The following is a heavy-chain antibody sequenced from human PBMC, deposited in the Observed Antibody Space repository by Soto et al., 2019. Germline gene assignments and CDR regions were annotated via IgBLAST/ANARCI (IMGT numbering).Heavy chain of an antibody. CDR3: ASDFYSSSWYSPVSRPPLY. CDR2: ISSSSSYT. CDR1: GFTFSDYY. V-gene: IGHV3-11*06. Sequence: GGSLRLSCAASGFTFSDYYMSWIRQAPGKGLEWVSYISSSSSYTNYADSVKGRFTISRDNAKNSLYLQMNSLRAEDTAVYYCASDFYSSSWYSPVSRPPLYWGQGTLVTVSS. D-gene: IGHD6-13*01. J-gene: IGHJ4*02.